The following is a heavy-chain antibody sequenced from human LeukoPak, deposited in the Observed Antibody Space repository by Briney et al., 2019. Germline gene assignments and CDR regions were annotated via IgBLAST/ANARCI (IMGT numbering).Heavy chain of an antibody. CDR1: GSRSVNYW. D-gene: IGHD3-22*01. V-gene: IGHV5-51*01. CDR2: IYPGDSDT. Sequence: GESLPISCKGSGSRSVNYWIAWVRQLPGKGLEWMGTIYPGDSDTRFSPSFRGLVTFSADKSTSTAYLQWDTLKASDTAMYYCASSQYYYDNSGHLFHYWGQGTLVTVSS. J-gene: IGHJ4*02. CDR3: ASSQYYYDNSGHLFHY.